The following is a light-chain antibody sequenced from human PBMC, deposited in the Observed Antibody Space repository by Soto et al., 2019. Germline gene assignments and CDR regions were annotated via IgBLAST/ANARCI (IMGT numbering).Light chain of an antibody. CDR2: WAS. CDR3: HKYYTPPQT. Sequence: DIVLTQSPDSLAVSLGERATINCKSSQSVLYSSDNKNYLTWYQQKPGQPPKLLIYWASTRESGVPDRFSGSGSGTDFTLTISSLQAEDVAVYYCHKYYTPPQTFGQGTKVDIK. J-gene: IGKJ1*01. V-gene: IGKV4-1*01. CDR1: QSVLYSSDNKNY.